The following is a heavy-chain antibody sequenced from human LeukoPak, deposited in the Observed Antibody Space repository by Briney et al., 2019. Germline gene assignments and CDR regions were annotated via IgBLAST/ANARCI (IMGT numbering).Heavy chain of an antibody. CDR2: INSDGSST. J-gene: IGHJ5*02. V-gene: IGHV3-74*01. CDR1: GCTLSSYW. D-gene: IGHD1-26*01. Sequence: GGSLTLSCAASGCTLSSYWMQWAREAPGKGLVWVSRINSDGSSTSYADSVKGRFTISRDNAKNTLYLQMNSLRAEDTAVYYCARAKEYSRRAFDPWGQGTLVTVSS. CDR3: ARAKEYSRRAFDP.